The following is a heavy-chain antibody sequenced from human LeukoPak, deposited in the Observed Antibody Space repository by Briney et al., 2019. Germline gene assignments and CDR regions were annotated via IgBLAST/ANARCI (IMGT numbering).Heavy chain of an antibody. Sequence: PGGSLRLSCAASGFTFSSYAISWVRQAPGKGLEWLSGISGSGGSTHYADSVKGRFTISRDNSKNTLLLQMNSLRAEDTAVYYCAKDGCSSSSCHANFYYYYYYHMDVWGKGTTVTVSS. D-gene: IGHD2-2*01. J-gene: IGHJ6*03. CDR1: GFTFSSYA. V-gene: IGHV3-23*01. CDR2: ISGSGGST. CDR3: AKDGCSSSSCHANFYYYYYYHMDV.